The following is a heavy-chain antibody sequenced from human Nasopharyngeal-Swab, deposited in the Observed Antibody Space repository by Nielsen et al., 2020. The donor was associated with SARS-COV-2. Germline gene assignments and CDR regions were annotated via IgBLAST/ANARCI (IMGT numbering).Heavy chain of an antibody. CDR2: ISGSGGST. V-gene: IGHV3-23*01. J-gene: IGHJ6*03. Sequence: GSLRLSCAASGFTFSSYAMSWVRQAPGKGLEWVSTISGSGGSTYYADSVKGRFTISRDNSKNTLYLQMNSLRAEDTAVYYCARSNADKGYYYYYMDVWGKGTTVTVSS. CDR3: ARSNADKGYYYYYMDV. CDR1: GFTFSSYA.